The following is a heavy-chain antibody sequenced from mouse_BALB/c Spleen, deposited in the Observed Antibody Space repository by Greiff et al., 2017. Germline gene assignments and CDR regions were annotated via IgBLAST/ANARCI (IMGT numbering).Heavy chain of an antibody. J-gene: IGHJ4*01. CDR1: GYTFTSYY. CDR3: TRYYYGSSHYYAMDY. Sequence: VQLQQPGAELVKPGASVKLSCKASGYTFTSYYMYWVKQRPGQGLEWIGGINPSNGGTNFNEKFKSKATLTVDKSSSTAYMQLSSLTSEDSAVYYCTRYYYGSSHYYAMDYWGQGTSVTVSS. D-gene: IGHD1-1*01. V-gene: IGHV1S81*02. CDR2: INPSNGGT.